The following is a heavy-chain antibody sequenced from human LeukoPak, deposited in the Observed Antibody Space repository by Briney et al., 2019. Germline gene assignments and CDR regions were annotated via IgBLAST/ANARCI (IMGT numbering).Heavy chain of an antibody. D-gene: IGHD1-1*01. CDR3: AIGQPRGKYYYMDG. CDR2: IGTASDT. Sequence: GGSLRLSCAASGFTFSSFDMHWVRQPTGQGLEWVSTIGTASDTYYPGSVEGRFTLSRDNAKNSLYLQVNSLTAGDTAVYYCAIGQPRGKYYYMDGWGKATTVTVSS. J-gene: IGHJ6*03. CDR1: GFTFSSFD. V-gene: IGHV3-13*01.